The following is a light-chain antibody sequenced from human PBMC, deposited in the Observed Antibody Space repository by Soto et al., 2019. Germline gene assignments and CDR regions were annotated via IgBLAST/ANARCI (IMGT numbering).Light chain of an antibody. Sequence: QSALTQPRSVSGSPGQSVTISCTGTSSAVGGYNSVSWYQQHPGKAPKLMIYDVTKRPSGVPDRFSGSKSGNTASLTISGLQADDEADYYCCSYAGSYTYVFGSGTKVTVL. CDR3: CSYAGSYTYV. CDR1: SSAVGGYNS. CDR2: DVT. J-gene: IGLJ1*01. V-gene: IGLV2-11*01.